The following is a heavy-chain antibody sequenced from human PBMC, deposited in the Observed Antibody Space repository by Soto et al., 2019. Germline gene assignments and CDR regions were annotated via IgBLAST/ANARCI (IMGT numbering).Heavy chain of an antibody. CDR2: ISGSGGST. V-gene: IGHV3-23*01. Sequence: GGSLRLSCAASGFTFSSYAMSWVRQAPGKGLEWVSAISGSGGSTYYADSVKGRFTISRDNSKNTLYLQMNSLRAEDTAVYYCAKDRRDYYDSSENWFDPWGQGNLVTXSS. CDR1: GFTFSSYA. D-gene: IGHD3-22*01. CDR3: AKDRRDYYDSSENWFDP. J-gene: IGHJ5*02.